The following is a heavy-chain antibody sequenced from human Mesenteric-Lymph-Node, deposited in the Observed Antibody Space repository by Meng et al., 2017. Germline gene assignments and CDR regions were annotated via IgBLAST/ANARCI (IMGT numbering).Heavy chain of an antibody. J-gene: IGHJ5*02. Sequence: GESLKISCAASGFTFSSYAMHWVRQAPGKGLEWVAVISYDGSNKYYADSVKGRFTISRDNSKNTLYLQMNSLRAEDTAVYYCASREGTMVRGVISSWGQGTLVTVSS. V-gene: IGHV3-30*04. D-gene: IGHD3-10*01. CDR3: ASREGTMVRGVISS. CDR2: ISYDGSNK. CDR1: GFTFSSYA.